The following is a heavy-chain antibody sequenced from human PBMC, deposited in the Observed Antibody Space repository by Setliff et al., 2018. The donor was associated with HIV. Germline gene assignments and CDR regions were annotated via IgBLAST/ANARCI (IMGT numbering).Heavy chain of an antibody. V-gene: IGHV1-2*02. Sequence: ASVKVSCKTSRRTFSEDAINWVRQAPGQGLEWVGWINPSSGATNYAQKFQGRVTLTSDSSISTAYMELSRLRSDDTAAFYCTRDYAHYFDFWGQGTLVTVSS. D-gene: IGHD3-16*01. CDR3: TRDYAHYFDF. CDR2: INPSSGAT. J-gene: IGHJ4*02. CDR1: RRTFSEDA.